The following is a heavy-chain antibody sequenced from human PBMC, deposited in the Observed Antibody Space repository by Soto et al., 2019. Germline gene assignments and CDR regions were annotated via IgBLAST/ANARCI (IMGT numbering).Heavy chain of an antibody. Sequence: EVQLVESGGGLVKPGGSLRLSCAASGFTFSNAWMSWVRQAPGKGLEWVGRIKSKTDGGTTDYAAPVKGRFTISRDDSKNTLYLQMNSLKTEDTAVYYCTSRGETYYDFWSGLGFHEFADYYYYMDVWGKGTTVTVSS. D-gene: IGHD3-3*01. CDR2: IKSKTDGGTT. V-gene: IGHV3-15*01. CDR3: TSRGETYYDFWSGLGFHEFADYYYYMDV. CDR1: GFTFSNAW. J-gene: IGHJ6*03.